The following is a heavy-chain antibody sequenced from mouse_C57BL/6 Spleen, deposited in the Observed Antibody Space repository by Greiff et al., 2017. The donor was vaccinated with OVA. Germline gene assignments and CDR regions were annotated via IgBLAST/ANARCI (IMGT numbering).Heavy chain of an antibody. CDR2: IDPATGGT. V-gene: IGHV1-15*01. CDR1: GYTFTDYE. J-gene: IGHJ3*01. D-gene: IGHD1-1*01. Sequence: QVQLQQSGAELVRPGASVTLSCKASGYTFTDYEMHWVKQTPVHGLEWIGAIDPATGGTAYNQKFKGKAILTADKSSSTAYMELRSLTSEDSAVYYCTRNYGSGAWFAYWGQGTLVTVSA. CDR3: TRNYGSGAWFAY.